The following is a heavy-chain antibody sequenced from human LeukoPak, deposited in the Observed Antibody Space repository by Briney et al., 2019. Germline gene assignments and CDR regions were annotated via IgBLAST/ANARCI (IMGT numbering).Heavy chain of an antibody. D-gene: IGHD3-10*01. CDR2: ISGSGGSI. CDR1: GFTFSSYA. J-gene: IGHJ2*01. Sequence: GGSLRLSCAASGFTFSSYAMSWVRQAPGKGLEWVSAISGSGGSIYYADSVKGRFTISRDNAKNSLYLQMNSLRAEDTAVYYCATNDYYGSGSSSYWYFDLWGRGTLVTVSS. V-gene: IGHV3-23*01. CDR3: ATNDYYGSGSSSYWYFDL.